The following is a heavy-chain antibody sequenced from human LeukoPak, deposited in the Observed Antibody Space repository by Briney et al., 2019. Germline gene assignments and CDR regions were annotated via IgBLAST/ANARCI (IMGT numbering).Heavy chain of an antibody. V-gene: IGHV7-4-1*02. J-gene: IGHJ3*01. D-gene: IGHD3-10*01. Sequence: ASVKVSCKASGYIFTNYAMNWVRQAPGQGLEWMGYIKTSTGNPTYAQGFTGRFVFSLDTSVSTAYLQINNLKTEDTAAYYCARDQDVMVRGDVWGQGTMDTVSS. CDR3: ARDQDVMVRGDV. CDR2: IKTSTGNP. CDR1: GYIFTNYA.